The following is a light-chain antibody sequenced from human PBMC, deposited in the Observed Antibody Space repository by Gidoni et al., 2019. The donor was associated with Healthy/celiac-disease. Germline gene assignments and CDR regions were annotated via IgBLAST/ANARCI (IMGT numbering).Light chain of an antibody. V-gene: IGKV1-5*01. J-gene: IGKJ3*01. Sequence: DIQMTQSPSTLSASVGDRVTITCRDSQSISSWLAWYQQKPGKAPKLLIYDASILERGVPSRFSGSGSGTEFTLTISSLQPDDFATYYCQQYNSYLFTFGPGTKVDIK. CDR2: DAS. CDR3: QQYNSYLFT. CDR1: QSISSW.